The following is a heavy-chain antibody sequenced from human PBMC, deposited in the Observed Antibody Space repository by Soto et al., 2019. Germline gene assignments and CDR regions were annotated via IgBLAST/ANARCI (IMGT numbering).Heavy chain of an antibody. CDR1: GGSISSGGYY. CDR3: ARVFGDYGGSWFDY. V-gene: IGHV4-31*03. D-gene: IGHD4-17*01. CDR2: IYYSGST. Sequence: QVQLQESGPGLVKPSQTLSLTCTVSGGSISSGGYYWSWIRQHPGKGLEWIGYIYYSGSTYYNPSLKGRVTISVDTSKNQFSLKLGSVAAGDTAVYYWARVFGDYGGSWFDYWGQGTLVTVSS. J-gene: IGHJ4*02.